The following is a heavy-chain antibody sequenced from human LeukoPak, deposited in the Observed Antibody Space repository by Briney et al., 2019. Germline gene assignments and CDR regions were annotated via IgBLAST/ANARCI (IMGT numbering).Heavy chain of an antibody. CDR2: INSDGSST. CDR1: GFTFSSYW. Sequence: GGSLRLSCAASGFTFSSYWMHWVRQAPGKGLVWVSRINSDGSSTSYADSVKGRFTISRDNAKNTLYLRMNSLRAEDTAVYYCARGSGYYPLDYWGQGTLVTVSS. CDR3: ARGSGYYPLDY. J-gene: IGHJ4*02. V-gene: IGHV3-74*01. D-gene: IGHD3-22*01.